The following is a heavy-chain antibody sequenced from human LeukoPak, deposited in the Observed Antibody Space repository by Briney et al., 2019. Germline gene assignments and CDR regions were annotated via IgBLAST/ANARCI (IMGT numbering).Heavy chain of an antibody. CDR3: AKDISYPHRVFDN. V-gene: IGHV3-30*18. D-gene: IGHD2-2*02. CDR1: GFTFSSYG. CDR2: ISYDGSNK. J-gene: IGHJ4*02. Sequence: GGSLRLSCAASGFTFSSYGMHWVRQAPGKGLEWVAVISYDGSNKYYADSVKGRFTISRDNSKNTLYLQMNSLRAEDTAVYYCAKDISYPHRVFDNWGQGTLVTVSS.